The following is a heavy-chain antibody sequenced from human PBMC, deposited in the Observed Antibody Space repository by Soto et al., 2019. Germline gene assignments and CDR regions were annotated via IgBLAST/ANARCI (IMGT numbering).Heavy chain of an antibody. V-gene: IGHV7-4-1*01. CDR3: ARGLFTMVRGVIPLPNY. D-gene: IGHD3-10*01. CDR1: GYTFTSYA. Sequence: QVPLVQSGSELKKPGASVKVSCKASGYTFTSYAMNWVRQAPGQGLEWMGWINTNTGNPTYAQGFTGRFVFSLDTSVSTAYLQIYSLKAEDTAVYYCARGLFTMVRGVIPLPNYWGQGTLVTVSS. J-gene: IGHJ4*02. CDR2: INTNTGNP.